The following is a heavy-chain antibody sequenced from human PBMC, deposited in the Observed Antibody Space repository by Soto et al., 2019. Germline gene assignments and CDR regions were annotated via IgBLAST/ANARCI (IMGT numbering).Heavy chain of an antibody. J-gene: IGHJ6*02. CDR3: ARVGSGGYYPPYYYGMDV. CDR2: ISAYNGNT. Sequence: GASVKVSCKASGYTFTSYGISWVRQAPGQGLEWMGWISAYNGNTNYAQKLQGRVTMTTDTSTSTAYMELRSLRSDDTAVYYCARVGSGGYYPPYYYGMDVWGQGTTVTVSS. V-gene: IGHV1-18*01. D-gene: IGHD1-26*01. CDR1: GYTFTSYG.